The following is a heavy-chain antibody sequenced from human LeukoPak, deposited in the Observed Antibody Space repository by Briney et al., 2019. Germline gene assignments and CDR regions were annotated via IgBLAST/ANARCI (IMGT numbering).Heavy chain of an antibody. Sequence: SVKVSCKASGDTFSSYAISWVRQAPGQGLEWMGRIIPILGIANYAQKFQGRVTITADKSTSTAYMELSSLRSEDTAVYYCARAYDILTGYLHYWGQGTLVTVSS. D-gene: IGHD3-9*01. CDR3: ARAYDILTGYLHY. CDR1: GDTFSSYA. J-gene: IGHJ4*02. CDR2: IIPILGIA. V-gene: IGHV1-69*04.